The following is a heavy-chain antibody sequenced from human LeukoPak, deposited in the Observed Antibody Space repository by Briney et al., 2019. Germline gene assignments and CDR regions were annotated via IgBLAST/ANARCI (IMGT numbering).Heavy chain of an antibody. CDR3: ARPPDDFWSGYYPD. CDR2: INPNSGGT. V-gene: IGHV1-2*02. J-gene: IGHJ4*02. Sequence: ASVKVSCKASGYTFTGYYMHWVRQAPGQGLERMGWINPNSGGTNYAQKFQGRVTMTRDTSISTAYMELSRLRSDDTAVYYCARPPDDFWSGYYPDWGQGTLVTVSS. CDR1: GYTFTGYY. D-gene: IGHD3-3*01.